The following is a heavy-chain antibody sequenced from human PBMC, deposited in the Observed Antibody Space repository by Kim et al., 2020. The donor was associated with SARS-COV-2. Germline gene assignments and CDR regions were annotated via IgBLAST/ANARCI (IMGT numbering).Heavy chain of an antibody. Sequence: GGSLRLSCAASGFTFSSYAMSWVRQAPGKGLEWVSVIYSGGSSTYYADSVKGRFTISRDNSKNTLYLQMNSLRAEDTAVYYCAKNPGGYGSSWHDYWGQGTLVTVSS. CDR2: IYSGGSST. J-gene: IGHJ4*02. CDR1: GFTFSSYA. D-gene: IGHD6-13*01. CDR3: AKNPGGYGSSWHDY. V-gene: IGHV3-23*03.